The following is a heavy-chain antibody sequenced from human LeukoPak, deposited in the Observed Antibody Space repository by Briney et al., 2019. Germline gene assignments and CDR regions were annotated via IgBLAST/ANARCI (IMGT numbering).Heavy chain of an antibody. V-gene: IGHV3-74*01. CDR3: ARDGTPIYSNGWVYMDV. J-gene: IGHJ6*04. CDR1: GFTFSSYW. CDR2: INSDGSST. Sequence: GGSLRLSCAASGFTFSSYWMHWVRQAPGKGLVWVSRINSDGSSTSYADSVKGRFTISRDNAKNSLYLQMSNLRGEDTALYYCARDGTPIYSNGWVYMDVWGKGTTVTISS. D-gene: IGHD6-25*01.